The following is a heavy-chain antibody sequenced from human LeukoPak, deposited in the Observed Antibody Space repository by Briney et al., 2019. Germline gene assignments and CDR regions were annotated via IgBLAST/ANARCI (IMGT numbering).Heavy chain of an antibody. CDR3: AAAVGFGGDYGMDV. J-gene: IGHJ6*04. Sequence: GGSLRLSCAASGFTVSSNYMSWVRQAPGKGLEWVSVIYSGGSTYYADSVKGRFTISRDNAKNSLYLQMNSLRAEDTAVYYCAAAVGFGGDYGMDVWGKGTTVTVSS. D-gene: IGHD3-10*01. V-gene: IGHV3-53*01. CDR2: IYSGGST. CDR1: GFTVSSNY.